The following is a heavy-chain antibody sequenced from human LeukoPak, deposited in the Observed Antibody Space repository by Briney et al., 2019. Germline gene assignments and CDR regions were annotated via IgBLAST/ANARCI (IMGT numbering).Heavy chain of an antibody. J-gene: IGHJ4*02. CDR2: FSVSDGIT. CDR3: AKDPRVYYGDYLIR. CDR1: GFTFSNYA. D-gene: IGHD4-17*01. Sequence: PGGSLRLSCAASGFTFSNYAMSWVRQAPGKGLEWVSGFSVSDGITYYADSVKGRFTISRDNSKNTLYLQMNSLRAEDTAIYYCAKDPRVYYGDYLIRWGQGTLVIVSS. V-gene: IGHV3-23*01.